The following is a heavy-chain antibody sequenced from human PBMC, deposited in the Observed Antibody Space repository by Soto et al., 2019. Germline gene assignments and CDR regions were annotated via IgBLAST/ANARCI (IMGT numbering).Heavy chain of an antibody. V-gene: IGHV1-46*01. Sequence: QVQLVQSGAEVKKPGASVKVSCKASGYTFTSYYMHWVRQAPGQGLEWMGIINPSGGSTSSAQKFQGRVTMTRDTSTSTVYMELSSLRSEDTAVYYCARDPGGYSGYDPPDYWGQGTLVTVSS. D-gene: IGHD5-12*01. J-gene: IGHJ4*02. CDR1: GYTFTSYY. CDR3: ARDPGGYSGYDPPDY. CDR2: INPSGGST.